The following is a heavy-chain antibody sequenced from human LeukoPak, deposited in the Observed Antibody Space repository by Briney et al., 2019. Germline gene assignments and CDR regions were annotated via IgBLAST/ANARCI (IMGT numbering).Heavy chain of an antibody. V-gene: IGHV4-34*01. CDR2: INHSGST. D-gene: IGHD6-13*01. Sequence: PSETLSLTCAVYGGSFSGYYWSWIRQPPGKGLEWIGEINHSGSTNYNPSLKSRVTISVDTSKNQFSLKLSSVTDADTAVYYCARGVGSSWFSAEYFQHWGQGTLVTVSS. CDR1: GGSFSGYY. CDR3: ARGVGSSWFSAEYFQH. J-gene: IGHJ1*01.